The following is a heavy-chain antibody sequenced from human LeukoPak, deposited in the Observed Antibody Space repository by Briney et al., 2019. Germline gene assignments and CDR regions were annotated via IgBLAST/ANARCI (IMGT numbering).Heavy chain of an antibody. D-gene: IGHD3-22*01. J-gene: IGHJ4*02. CDR1: GFPFSVYW. Sequence: GGSLRLSCAASGFPFSVYWMSWVRQAPGKGLEWVAHIKQDGSENTYIDSVKGRFTISRDNAENSFFLQMSSLRGEDTAVYYCVRGGKYYSDSNGYYNHFDYWGRGTLVTVSS. CDR2: IKQDGSEN. CDR3: VRGGKYYSDSNGYYNHFDY. V-gene: IGHV3-7*01.